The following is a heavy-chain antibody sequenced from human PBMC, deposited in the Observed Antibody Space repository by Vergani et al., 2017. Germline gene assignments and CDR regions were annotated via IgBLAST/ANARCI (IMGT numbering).Heavy chain of an antibody. Sequence: QVQLQESGPGLVKPSETLSLTCTVSGGSISSYYWSWIRQPAGKGLEWIGRIYTSGSTYYNPSLKSRVTISVDTSKNQFSLKLSSVTAADTAVYYCARGPVLLWFGETFDYWGQGTLVTVSS. CDR3: ARGPVLLWFGETFDY. J-gene: IGHJ4*02. CDR2: IYTSGST. D-gene: IGHD3-10*01. V-gene: IGHV4-4*07. CDR1: GGSISSYY.